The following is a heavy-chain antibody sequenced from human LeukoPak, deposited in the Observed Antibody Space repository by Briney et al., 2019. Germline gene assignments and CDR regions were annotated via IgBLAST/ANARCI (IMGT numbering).Heavy chain of an antibody. CDR3: ARYHSSGYNYFDY. Sequence: PSQTLSLTCAVSGGSISSGGYSWSWIRQPPGKGLEWIGYIYYSGSTYYNPSLKSRVTISVDTSKNQFSLKLSSVTAADTAVYYCARYHSSGYNYFDYWGQGTLVTVSS. D-gene: IGHD3-22*01. CDR1: GGSISSGGYS. J-gene: IGHJ4*02. CDR2: IYYSGST. V-gene: IGHV4-30-4*07.